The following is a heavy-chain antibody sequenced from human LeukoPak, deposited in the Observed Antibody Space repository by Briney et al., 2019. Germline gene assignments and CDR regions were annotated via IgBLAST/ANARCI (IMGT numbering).Heavy chain of an antibody. D-gene: IGHD3-3*01. V-gene: IGHV3-74*01. CDR2: INSDGSST. CDR3: ARAGTGYYDFWSGYYTSVYFDY. CDR1: GFTFSSYW. Sequence: GGSLRLSCAASGFTFSSYWMHWVRQAPGKGLVWVSRINSDGSSTSYADSVKGRFTISRDNAKNTLYLQMNSLRAEDTAVYYCARAGTGYYDFWSGYYTSVYFDYWGQGTLVTFSS. J-gene: IGHJ4*02.